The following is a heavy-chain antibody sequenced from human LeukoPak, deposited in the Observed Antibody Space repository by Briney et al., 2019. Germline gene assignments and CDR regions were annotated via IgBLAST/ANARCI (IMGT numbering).Heavy chain of an antibody. CDR1: GFTFSSNW. CDR2: INEDGSTT. Sequence: GGSLRLSCAASGFTFSSNWMHWVRQAPGKGLVWVSRINEDGSTTNYADSVKGRSTIFRDNAKNSLYLQMSNLRAEDTAVYFCAREGGLDVWGQGATVTVSS. V-gene: IGHV3-74*01. J-gene: IGHJ6*02. CDR3: AREGGLDV.